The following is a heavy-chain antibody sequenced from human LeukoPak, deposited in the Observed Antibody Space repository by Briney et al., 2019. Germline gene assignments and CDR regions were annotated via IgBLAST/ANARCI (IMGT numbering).Heavy chain of an antibody. V-gene: IGHV3-33*01. D-gene: IGHD3-22*01. CDR3: ATPMIQDYFQH. J-gene: IGHJ1*01. Sequence: GGSLRLPCAASGFTFSSYGMHWVRQAPGKGLEWVAVIWYDGSNKYYADSVKGRFTISRDNSKNTLYLQMNSLRAEDTAVYYCATPMIQDYFQHWGQGTLVTVSS. CDR1: GFTFSSYG. CDR2: IWYDGSNK.